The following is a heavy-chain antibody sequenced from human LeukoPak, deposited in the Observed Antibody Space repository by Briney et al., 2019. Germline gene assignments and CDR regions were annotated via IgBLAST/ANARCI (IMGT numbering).Heavy chain of an antibody. CDR3: AHSHGYGSSWSGFDS. CDR1: VFPLRTSGVG. CDR2: IYSDDEK. J-gene: IGHJ4*02. D-gene: IGHD6-13*01. Sequence: VSGPTLVNPPQTLTLTCTFSVFPLRTSGVGVGWIRQPPGKALEWLPLIYSDDEKRHSPSLKRRLTITKDTSNNQVVLTMSNMDPVDTATYYCAHSHGYGSSWSGFDSWGQGTLVTVSS. V-gene: IGHV2-5*02.